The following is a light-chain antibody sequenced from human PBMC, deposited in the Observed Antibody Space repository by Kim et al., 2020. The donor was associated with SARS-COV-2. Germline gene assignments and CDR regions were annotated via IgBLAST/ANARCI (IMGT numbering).Light chain of an antibody. V-gene: IGLV2-23*02. Sequence: SITLSSTGTSSDVGNYILVSWYQQHPGKAPKLMIYEVDKGPSGVSNRFSGSKSGNTASLTISGLQTEDEADYYCCSYAGSNTFVFVFGSGTKVTVL. CDR1: SSDVGNYIL. J-gene: IGLJ1*01. CDR2: EVD. CDR3: CSYAGSNTFVFV.